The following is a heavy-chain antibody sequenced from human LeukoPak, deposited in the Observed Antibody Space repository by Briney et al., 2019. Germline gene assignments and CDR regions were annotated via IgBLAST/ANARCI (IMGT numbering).Heavy chain of an antibody. Sequence: PSETLSLTCAVYGGSFSGYYWSWIRQPPGKGLEWIGEINHSGSTNYNPSLKSRVTISVDTSKNQFSLKLSSVTAADTAVYYCARQGRAGYCSSTSCSRYYYYYMDVWGKGTTVTVSS. CDR3: ARQGRAGYCSSTSCSRYYYYYMDV. V-gene: IGHV4-34*01. CDR2: INHSGST. CDR1: GGSFSGYY. J-gene: IGHJ6*03. D-gene: IGHD2-2*01.